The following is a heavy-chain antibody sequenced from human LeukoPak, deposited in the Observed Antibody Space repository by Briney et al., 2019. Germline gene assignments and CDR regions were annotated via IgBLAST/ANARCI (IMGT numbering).Heavy chain of an antibody. CDR1: GFTFDDYA. CDR3: AKGRQWLVGGLFQH. J-gene: IGHJ1*01. CDR2: ISWNSGSI. V-gene: IGHV3-9*01. Sequence: GGSLRLSCAASGFTFDDYAMHWVRQAPGKGLEWVSGISWNSGSIGYADSVKGRFTIPRDNAKNSLYLQMNSLRAEDTALYYCAKGRQWLVGGLFQHWGQGTLVTVSS. D-gene: IGHD6-19*01.